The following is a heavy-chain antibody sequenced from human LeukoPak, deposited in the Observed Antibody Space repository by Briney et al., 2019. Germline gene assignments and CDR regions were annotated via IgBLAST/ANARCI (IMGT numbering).Heavy chain of an antibody. CDR2: IYYSGST. D-gene: IGHD4-17*01. CDR3: ARAPYGDSTFDY. J-gene: IGHJ4*02. V-gene: IGHV4-31*03. CDR1: GGSISSGGYY. Sequence: SQTLSLTCTVSGGSISSGGYYWSWIRQHPGDGLEWIGYIYYSGSTYYNPSLKRRVTLSVDTSKNQFSLKLSSVTAANTNVYYCARAPYGDSTFDYWGQGTLVTVSS.